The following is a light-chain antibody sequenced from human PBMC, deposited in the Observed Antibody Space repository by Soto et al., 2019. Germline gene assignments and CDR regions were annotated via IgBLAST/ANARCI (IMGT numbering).Light chain of an antibody. J-gene: IGKJ1*01. CDR2: DAS. CDR3: HQSAGSLTWT. Sequence: DIQMTQSPSSLSASVGDRVTITCRASQPIRYSLNWYQQKPGKAPKVLIYDASTLQSGVPPRFSGSGSGTEFALTISSLQPEDFATYYCHQSAGSLTWTFGQGTRVEAK. V-gene: IGKV1-39*01. CDR1: QPIRYS.